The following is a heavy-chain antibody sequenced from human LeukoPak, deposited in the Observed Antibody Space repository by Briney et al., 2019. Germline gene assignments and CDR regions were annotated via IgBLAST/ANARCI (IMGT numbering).Heavy chain of an antibody. CDR1: GFTFSSYA. CDR2: ISGRGGST. J-gene: IGHJ4*02. V-gene: IGHV3-23*01. D-gene: IGHD6-13*01. Sequence: GRSLRLSCAASGFTFSSYAMRWVRQAPGKGLEWVSAISGRGGSTYYADSVKGRFTISRDNSKNTLYQQMNSLGAEDTAVYYCAKRQYSSSYHGPGPFDYWGQGTLVTVSS. CDR3: AKRQYSSSYHGPGPFDY.